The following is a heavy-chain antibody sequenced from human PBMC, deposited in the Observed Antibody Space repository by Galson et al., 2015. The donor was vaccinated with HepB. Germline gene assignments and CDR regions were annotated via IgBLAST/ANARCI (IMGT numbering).Heavy chain of an antibody. J-gene: IGHJ4*02. CDR3: ARGLGYYDSSGEGY. CDR2: IIPIFGTA. Sequence: SVKVSCKASGGTFSSYAISWVRQAPGQGLEWMGGIIPIFGTANYAQKFQGRVTVTADESTSTAYMELSSLRSEDTAVYYCARGLGYYDSSGEGYWGQGTLVTVSS. V-gene: IGHV1-69*13. D-gene: IGHD3-22*01. CDR1: GGTFSSYA.